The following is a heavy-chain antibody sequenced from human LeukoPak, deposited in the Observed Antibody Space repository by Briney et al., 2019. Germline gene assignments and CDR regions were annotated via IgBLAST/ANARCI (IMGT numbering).Heavy chain of an antibody. D-gene: IGHD3-22*01. Sequence: SETLSLTCAVSGGSISSGGYSWSWIRQPPGKGLEWIGYIYHSGSTYYNPSLKSRVTISVDTSKNQFSLKLSSVTAADTAVYYCARALYDSSGSDLFDYWGQGTLVTVSS. CDR2: IYHSGST. J-gene: IGHJ4*02. V-gene: IGHV4-30-2*01. CDR3: ARALYDSSGSDLFDY. CDR1: GGSISSGGYS.